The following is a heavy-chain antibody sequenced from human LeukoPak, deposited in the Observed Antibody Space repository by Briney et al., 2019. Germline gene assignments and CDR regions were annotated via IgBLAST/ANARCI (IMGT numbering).Heavy chain of an antibody. CDR3: ASTRLGSRGDY. Sequence: GGSLRLSCTASGFIFSTYAMHWVRQAPGKGLEYVSAISSDGTTTNFASSVKGRFTISRDNSKNTLYLQMNSLRAEDTAVYYCASTRLGSRGDYWGQGTLVTVSS. D-gene: IGHD2-15*01. V-gene: IGHV3-64*01. CDR1: GFIFSTYA. J-gene: IGHJ4*02. CDR2: ISSDGTTT.